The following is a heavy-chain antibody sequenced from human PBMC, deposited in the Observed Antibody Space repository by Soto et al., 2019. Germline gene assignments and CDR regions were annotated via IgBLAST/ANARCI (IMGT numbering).Heavy chain of an antibody. J-gene: IGHJ5*02. V-gene: IGHV3-23*01. Sequence: QLLQSGGGLVQPGGSLTLSCAASGFTFGTTDMSWVRQAPGEGLEWVSTIDGSGGITYYADSVKGPFTISRDNSRNTVYLQMNSLRGDETALYYCVKNSGWFNTGGQGALGTVSS. CDR2: IDGSGGIT. CDR3: VKNSGWFNT. CDR1: GFTFGTTD. D-gene: IGHD3-10*01.